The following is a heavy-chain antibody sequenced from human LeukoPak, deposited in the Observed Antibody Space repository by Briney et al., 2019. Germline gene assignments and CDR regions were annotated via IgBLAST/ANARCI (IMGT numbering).Heavy chain of an antibody. CDR2: IYYSGST. D-gene: IGHD3-9*01. J-gene: IGHJ5*02. CDR3: ARADPTGLYFWFDP. Sequence: SETLSLTCTVSGGSINSGHYYWSWIRQPPGKGLEWIGYIYYSGSTNYNPSLKSRVTISVDTSKNQFSLKLSSVTAADTAVYYCARADPTGLYFWFDPWGQGTLVTVSS. CDR1: GGSINSGHYY. V-gene: IGHV4-61*01.